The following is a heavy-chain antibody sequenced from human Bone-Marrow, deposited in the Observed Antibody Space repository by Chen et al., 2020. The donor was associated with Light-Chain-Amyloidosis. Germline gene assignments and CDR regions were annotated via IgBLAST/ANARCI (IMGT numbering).Heavy chain of an antibody. CDR2: IYPDDSEA. CDR3: ARRRDGYNFDY. J-gene: IGHJ4*02. D-gene: IGHD5-12*01. V-gene: IGHV5-51*01. CDR1: GYTFPNYW. Sequence: EVQLEQSGPEVKKPGESLKISCKGSGYTFPNYWIGWVRQMPGKGLEWMGVIYPDDSEAGYSPSFEGQVTISADKSITTAYLQWRGLKASDTAMYYCARRRDGYNFDYWGQGTLVTVSS.